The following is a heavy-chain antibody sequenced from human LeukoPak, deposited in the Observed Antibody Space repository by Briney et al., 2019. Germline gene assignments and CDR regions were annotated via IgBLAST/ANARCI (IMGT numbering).Heavy chain of an antibody. CDR2: INPNSGGT. CDR1: GYTFTGYY. J-gene: IGHJ3*02. D-gene: IGHD1-26*01. CDR3: ARDKSGSYYVYDAFDI. V-gene: IGHV1-2*02. Sequence: ASVKVSCKASGYTFTGYYMHWVRQAPGQGLEWMGWINPNSGGTNYAQKFQGRVTMTRDTSISTAYMELSRLRPDDTAVYYCARDKSGSYYVYDAFDIWGQGTMVTVSS.